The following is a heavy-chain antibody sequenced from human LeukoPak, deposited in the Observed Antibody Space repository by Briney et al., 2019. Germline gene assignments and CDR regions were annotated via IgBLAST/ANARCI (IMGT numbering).Heavy chain of an antibody. CDR2: INAGNGNT. J-gene: IGHJ6*04. V-gene: IGHV1-3*01. Sequence: VASVKVSCKASGYTFTSYAMHWVRQAPGQRLEWMGWINAGNGNTKYSQKFQGRVTITRDTSASTAYMELSSLRSEDTAVYYCARGASMVRGVIPSEGYYGMDVWGKGTTVTVSS. CDR3: ARGASMVRGVIPSEGYYGMDV. D-gene: IGHD3-10*01. CDR1: GYTFTSYA.